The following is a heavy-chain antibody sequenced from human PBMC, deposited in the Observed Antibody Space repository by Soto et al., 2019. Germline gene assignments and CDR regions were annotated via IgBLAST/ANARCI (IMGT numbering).Heavy chain of an antibody. CDR3: ARAREVYDTPLATDS. D-gene: IGHD3-22*01. Sequence: PGGSLRLSCAASGFTCSSYAMHWVRRAAGKGREGVAVISYDGSNKYYADSVKGRFTISRDNSKNTLYLQMNSLRAEDTAVYYCARAREVYDTPLATDSSG. CDR2: ISYDGSNK. CDR1: GFTCSSYA. V-gene: IGHV3-30-3*01. J-gene: IGHJ5*01.